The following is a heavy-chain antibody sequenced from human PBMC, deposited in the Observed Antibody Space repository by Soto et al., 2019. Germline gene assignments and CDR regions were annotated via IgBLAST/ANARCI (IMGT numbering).Heavy chain of an antibody. D-gene: IGHD3-10*01. V-gene: IGHV1-69*02. CDR1: GGTFSSYT. J-gene: IGHJ4*02. CDR2: IIPILGIP. CDR3: AIDGSGTYYYPGY. Sequence: QVQLVQSGAEVKKPGSSVKVSCKASGGTFSSYTISWVRQAPGQGLEWMGRIIPILGIPNYAQKFQGRVTXTXDXXTSTAYMELSSLRSEDTAVYYCAIDGSGTYYYPGYWGQGTLVTVSS.